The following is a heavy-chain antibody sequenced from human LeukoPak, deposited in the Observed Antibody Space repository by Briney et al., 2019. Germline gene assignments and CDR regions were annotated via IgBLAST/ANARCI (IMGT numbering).Heavy chain of an antibody. CDR1: GFNLITYG. CDR3: ARGGGYIDY. V-gene: IGHV3-23*01. CDR2: ISGSGGST. D-gene: IGHD3-16*01. Sequence: WGSLRLSCAASGFNLITYGMTWVRQAPGKGLEWVSGISGSGGSTYYADSSKGRFTISRDNSKNTVYLQMNSLRAEDTALYYWARGGGYIDYWGQGTLVTVSS. J-gene: IGHJ4*03.